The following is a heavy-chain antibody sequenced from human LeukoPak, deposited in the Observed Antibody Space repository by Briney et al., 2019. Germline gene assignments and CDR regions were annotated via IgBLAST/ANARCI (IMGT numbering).Heavy chain of an antibody. CDR2: ISYDGSNK. J-gene: IGHJ4*02. CDR3: ARGYMVADY. CDR1: GFTFSSYA. D-gene: IGHD3-10*01. V-gene: IGHV3-30*04. Sequence: GGSLRLSCAASGFTFSSYAMHWVRQAPGKGLEWVAVISYDGSNKYYADSVKGRFTISRDNSKNTLYLQVNSLRAEDTAVYYCARGYMVADYWGQGTLVTVSS.